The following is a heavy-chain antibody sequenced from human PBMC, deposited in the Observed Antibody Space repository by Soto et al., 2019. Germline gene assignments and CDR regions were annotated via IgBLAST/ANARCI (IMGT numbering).Heavy chain of an antibody. J-gene: IGHJ4*02. Sequence: GGSLRLSCTASGFTFGDYAMSWVRQAPGKGLEWVGFIRSKAYGGTTEYAASVKGRFTISRDDSKSIAYLQMDSLKTEDTAVYYCTRFGIYGDFTFDYWGQGTLVTVSS. CDR2: IRSKAYGGTT. CDR1: GFTFGDYA. D-gene: IGHD4-17*01. CDR3: TRFGIYGDFTFDY. V-gene: IGHV3-49*04.